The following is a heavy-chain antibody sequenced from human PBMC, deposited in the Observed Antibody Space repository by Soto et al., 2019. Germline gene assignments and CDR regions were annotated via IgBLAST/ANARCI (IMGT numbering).Heavy chain of an antibody. D-gene: IGHD1-7*01. Sequence: PSETLSLTCTVSGGSISSYYWSWIRQPPGKGLEWIGYIHYSGGSSYNPSLKGRVTISVDTSKNQFSLKLSSVTAADTAVYYCARGEINYVWYFDLWGRGTLVTVSS. CDR2: IHYSGGS. J-gene: IGHJ2*01. CDR3: ARGEINYVWYFDL. V-gene: IGHV4-59*01. CDR1: GGSISSYY.